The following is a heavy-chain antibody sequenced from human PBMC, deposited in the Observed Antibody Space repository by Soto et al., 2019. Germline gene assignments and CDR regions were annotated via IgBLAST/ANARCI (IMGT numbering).Heavy chain of an antibody. CDR3: ARRLYYDTLTFYFDY. CDR1: GYTLTNYA. D-gene: IGHD3-22*01. CDR2: INTGNGNT. V-gene: IGHV1-3*04. J-gene: IGHJ4*02. Sequence: ASVKVSCKASGYTLTNYAIHWVRQYPGQRLEWMGWINTGNGNTRYSQKFQGRITLTRDTTASTVYMELSSLRSEDTAVYYCARRLYYDTLTFYFDYWGQGTLVTVS.